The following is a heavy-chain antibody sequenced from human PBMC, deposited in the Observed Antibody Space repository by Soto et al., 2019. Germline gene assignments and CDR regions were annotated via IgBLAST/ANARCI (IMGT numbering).Heavy chain of an antibody. J-gene: IGHJ5*02. CDR3: ARGSSSSIINWFDP. V-gene: IGHV1-69*06. D-gene: IGHD3-10*01. Sequence: QVQLEQSGAELKKPGSSVKVSCKASGGPFSSYAINWVRQAPGQGLEWMGGITPIFGEPKYAQTFQGRVTITADIATSIAYMELSSLRSDDTAVYFCARGSSSSIINWFDPWGQGTLVTVSS. CDR2: ITPIFGEP. CDR1: GGPFSSYA.